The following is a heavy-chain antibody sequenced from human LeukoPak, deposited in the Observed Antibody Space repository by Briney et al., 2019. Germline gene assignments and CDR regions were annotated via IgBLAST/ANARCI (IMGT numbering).Heavy chain of an antibody. V-gene: IGHV4-59*08. CDR3: ATSNYYNGMDV. CDR1: GGSISNYY. Sequence: KPSGTLSLTCGVSGGSISNYYWTWIRQPPGKGLEWIGHVYYSGSTNYNPSLKSRVTMSIDTPKRQFSLKLTSVTAADAAVYYCATSNYYNGMDVWGQGTTVTVSS. J-gene: IGHJ6*02. CDR2: VYYSGST.